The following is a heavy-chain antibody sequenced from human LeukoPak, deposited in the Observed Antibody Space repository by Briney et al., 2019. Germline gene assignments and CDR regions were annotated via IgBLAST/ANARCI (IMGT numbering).Heavy chain of an antibody. V-gene: IGHV3-30*18. J-gene: IGHJ4*02. CDR2: ISYDGSNK. Sequence: GSLRLSCAASGFTFNSYGMHWVRQAPGKGLEWLAVISYDGSNKYYADSVKGRFTISRDNSMNTLYLQMNSLRAEDTAVYYCAKLPLTSVGAARLDYWGQGTLVTVSS. CDR3: AKLPLTSVGAARLDY. CDR1: GFTFNSYG. D-gene: IGHD6-6*01.